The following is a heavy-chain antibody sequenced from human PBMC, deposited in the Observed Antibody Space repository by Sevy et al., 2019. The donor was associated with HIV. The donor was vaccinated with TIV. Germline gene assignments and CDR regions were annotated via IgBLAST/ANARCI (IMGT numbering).Heavy chain of an antibody. D-gene: IGHD1-26*01. J-gene: IGHJ3*02. Sequence: SDTLSLTCSVSGGSISSYYWSWIRQPPGKGLEWIGFIYYTGSTNYNPSLKSRVTISVDTSKKEFSLKLSSVTAADTAVYYCARSGRRLPDAFDIWGQGTMVTVSS. CDR3: ARSGRRLPDAFDI. CDR1: GGSISSYY. V-gene: IGHV4-59*07. CDR2: IYYTGST.